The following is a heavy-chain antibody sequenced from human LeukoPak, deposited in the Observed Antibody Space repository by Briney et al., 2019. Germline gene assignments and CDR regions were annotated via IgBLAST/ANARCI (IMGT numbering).Heavy chain of an antibody. CDR1: GFRFSSYW. V-gene: IGHV3-74*01. J-gene: IGHJ5*01. Sequence: PGGSLRLSCAPSGFRFSSYWMHWVRHAPGKGLVWVSRINSDGSVTTFADSVKGRFTISRDNAMDTVYLQMDSLTVEDTAVYFCARSSHYTIPFDSWGQGMLVTVSS. D-gene: IGHD2-2*02. CDR2: INSDGSVT. CDR3: ARSSHYTIPFDS.